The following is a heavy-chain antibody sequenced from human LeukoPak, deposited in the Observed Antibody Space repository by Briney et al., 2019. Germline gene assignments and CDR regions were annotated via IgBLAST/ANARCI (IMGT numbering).Heavy chain of an antibody. V-gene: IGHV1-2*02. Sequence: ASVKVSCKASGYTFSDYYMHWVRQAPGQGLEWMGWINPNSGGTNYAQKFQGRVTMTRDTSISTAYMELSRLRSDDTAVYYCARRQIAAAGNVFDYWGQGTLVTVSS. J-gene: IGHJ4*02. CDR1: GYTFSDYY. D-gene: IGHD6-13*01. CDR3: ARRQIAAAGNVFDY. CDR2: INPNSGGT.